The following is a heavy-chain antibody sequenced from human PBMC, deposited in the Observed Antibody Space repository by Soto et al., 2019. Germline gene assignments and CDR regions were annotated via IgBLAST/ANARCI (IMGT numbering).Heavy chain of an antibody. V-gene: IGHV1-3*01. CDR2: INAGNGNT. J-gene: IGHJ5*02. Sequence: ASVKVSCKASGYTFTSYAMHWVRQAPGQRLEWMGWINAGNGNTKYSQKFQGRVTITRDTSASTAYMELSSLRSEDTAVYYCARDRVVVVAATRANWFDPWGQGTLVTAPQ. CDR1: GYTFTSYA. CDR3: ARDRVVVVAATRANWFDP. D-gene: IGHD2-15*01.